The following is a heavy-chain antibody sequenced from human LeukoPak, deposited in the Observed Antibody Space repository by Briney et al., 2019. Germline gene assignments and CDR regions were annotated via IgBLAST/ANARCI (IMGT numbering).Heavy chain of an antibody. CDR2: INHRGTT. D-gene: IGHD1-14*01. J-gene: IGHJ3*01. V-gene: IGHV4-38-2*02. Sequence: PSQTRSPTCSLSGDSISNDYYWTCNRQSTGMGLEWISSINHRGTTYYKPSLKSRVSISVDTAKNQFSLRLSYVTAEDTAVYYCARLKEGDTVTGNVFEVWGEGTMVTVSS. CDR3: ARLKEGDTVTGNVFEV. CDR1: GDSISNDYY.